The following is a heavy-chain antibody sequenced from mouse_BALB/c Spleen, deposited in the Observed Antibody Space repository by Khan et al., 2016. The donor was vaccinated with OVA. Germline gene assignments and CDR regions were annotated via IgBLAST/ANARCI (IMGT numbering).Heavy chain of an antibody. CDR1: GYSITSDYA. J-gene: IGHJ4*01. CDR2: ISYSGST. Sequence: EVELVESGPGLVKPSQSLSLTCTVTGYSITSDYAWNWIRQFPGNKLEWMGYISYSGSTNYNPSLKSRIFITRDTSKNQFFLQLNSVTSEDTATYYCARDGSRYNYAMDYWGRGTAVTVSS. CDR3: ARDGSRYNYAMDY. V-gene: IGHV3-2*02. D-gene: IGHD2-3*01.